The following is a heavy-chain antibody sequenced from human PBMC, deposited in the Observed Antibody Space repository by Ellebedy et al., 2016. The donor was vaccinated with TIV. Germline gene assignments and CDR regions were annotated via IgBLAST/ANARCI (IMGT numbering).Heavy chain of an antibody. J-gene: IGHJ3*01. D-gene: IGHD3-3*02. V-gene: IGHV3-23*01. Sequence: GESLKISCAASGFTFSNFAMSWVRQAPGKGLEWVAVISGNDNAKFYADSVRGRFSMSRDNAKNTVYLHMYSLRAEDTAVYHCAALKIVSIFDHFDVWGQGTTVTVSS. CDR3: AALKIVSIFDHFDV. CDR2: ISGNDNAK. CDR1: GFTFSNFA.